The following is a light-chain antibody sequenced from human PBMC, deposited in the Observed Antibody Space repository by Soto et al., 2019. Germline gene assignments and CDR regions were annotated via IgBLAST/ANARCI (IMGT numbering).Light chain of an antibody. CDR3: SSYTTTYSVV. Sequence: QSVLTQPASVSGSPGQSITISCTGTSNDVGAYNYVSWYQQHPGKVAKLMIFDASKRPSGVSNRFSGSTSGNTASLTISGLQAEDEADYYCSSYTTTYSVVFGGGTKLTVL. CDR2: DAS. CDR1: SNDVGAYNY. V-gene: IGLV2-14*03. J-gene: IGLJ3*02.